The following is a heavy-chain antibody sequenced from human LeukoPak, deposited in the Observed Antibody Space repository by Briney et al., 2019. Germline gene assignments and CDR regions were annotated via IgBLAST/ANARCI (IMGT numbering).Heavy chain of an antibody. D-gene: IGHD2-21*01. CDR3: AKAPVTSCRGAYCYPFDS. CDR2: ISGSGGST. J-gene: IGHJ4*02. V-gene: IGHV3-23*01. Sequence: GGSLRLSCAASGFTFSSYAMSWVRQAPGKGLEWVSAISGSGGSTYYADSVRGRFTISRDNSKNPLYLQMNSLRAEDAAVYFCAKAPVTSCRGAYCYPFDSWGQGTLVTVSS. CDR1: GFTFSSYA.